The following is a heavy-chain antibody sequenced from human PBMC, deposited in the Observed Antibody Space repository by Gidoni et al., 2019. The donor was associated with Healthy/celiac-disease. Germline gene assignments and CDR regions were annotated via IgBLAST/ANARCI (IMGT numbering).Heavy chain of an antibody. CDR3: ARAYCGGDCYSYYYGMDV. CDR1: GFTFSSYW. V-gene: IGHV3-74*01. D-gene: IGHD2-21*02. Sequence: EVQLVESGGGLVQPGGSLRLSCAASGFTFSSYWMHWVRQAPGKGLVWVSRINSDGSSTSYADSVKGRFTISRDNAKNTLYLQMNSLRAEDTAVYYCARAYCGGDCYSYYYGMDVWGQGTTVTVSS. J-gene: IGHJ6*02. CDR2: INSDGSST.